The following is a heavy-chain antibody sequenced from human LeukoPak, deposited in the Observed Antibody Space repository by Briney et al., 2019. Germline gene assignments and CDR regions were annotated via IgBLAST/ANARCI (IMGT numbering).Heavy chain of an antibody. CDR3: ARAGHYYGSGSYYSNFDY. Sequence: PGRSLRLSCAASGFTFSSYGMHWVRQAPGKGLEWVAVIWYDGSNKYYADSVKGRSTISRDNSKNTLYLQMNSLRAEDTAVYYCARAGHYYGSGSYYSNFDYWGQGTLVTVSS. CDR2: IWYDGSNK. J-gene: IGHJ4*02. V-gene: IGHV3-33*01. CDR1: GFTFSSYG. D-gene: IGHD3-10*01.